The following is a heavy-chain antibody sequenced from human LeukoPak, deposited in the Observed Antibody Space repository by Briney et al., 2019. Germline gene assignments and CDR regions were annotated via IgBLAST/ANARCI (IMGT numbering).Heavy chain of an antibody. CDR1: DGSFSGYY. Sequence: KPSETLSLTCAVYDGSFSGYYWSWIRQPPGKGLEWIGEINHSGSTNYNPSLKSRVTISVDTSKNQFSLKLSSVTAADTAVYYCARVTVKATVTTGNWYFDLWGRGTLVTVSS. V-gene: IGHV4-34*01. D-gene: IGHD4-17*01. CDR3: ARVTVKATVTTGNWYFDL. J-gene: IGHJ2*01. CDR2: INHSGST.